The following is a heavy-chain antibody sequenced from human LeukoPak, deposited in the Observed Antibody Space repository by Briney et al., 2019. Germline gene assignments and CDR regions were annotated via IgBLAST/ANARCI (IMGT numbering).Heavy chain of an antibody. CDR1: GGSFSTYY. J-gene: IGHJ5*02. CDR3: ARVERQLWLRYPSYWFDP. CDR2: IYYSGST. D-gene: IGHD5-18*01. V-gene: IGHV4-59*01. Sequence: PSETLSLTCTVSGGSFSTYYWSWIRQPPGKVLEWIGYIYYSGSTNYNPSLKSRVTISIDTSKNQFSLKLSSVIAADTAVYYCARVERQLWLRYPSYWFDPWGQGTLVTVSS.